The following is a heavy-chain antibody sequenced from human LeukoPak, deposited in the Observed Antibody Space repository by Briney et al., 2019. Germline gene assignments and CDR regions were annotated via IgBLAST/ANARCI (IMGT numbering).Heavy chain of an antibody. CDR1: GFTFSSYA. CDR3: ARGLVRGIAAAXTAARXNWFDP. Sequence: PGRSLRLSCAASGFTFSSYAMHWVRQAPGKGLEWVAVISYDGSNKYYADSVKGRFTISRDNSKNTLYLQMNSLRAEDTAVYYCARGLVRGIAAAXTAARXNWFDPWGQGXLXXXSS. V-gene: IGHV3-30-3*01. J-gene: IGHJ5*02. CDR2: ISYDGSNK. D-gene: IGHD6-13*01.